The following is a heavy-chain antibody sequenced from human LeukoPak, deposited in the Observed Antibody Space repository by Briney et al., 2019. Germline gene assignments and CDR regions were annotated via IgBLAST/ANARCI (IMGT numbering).Heavy chain of an antibody. J-gene: IGHJ5*02. D-gene: IGHD6-19*01. CDR3: ARDMSEGYSSGWYL. CDR1: GFTFSSYW. Sequence: GGSLRLSCAASGFTFSSYWMSWVRQAPGKGLEWVANIKQDGSEKYYVDSVKGRFTISRDNAKNSLYLQMNSLRAEDTAVYYCARDMSEGYSSGWYLWGQGTLVTVSS. CDR2: IKQDGSEK. V-gene: IGHV3-7*01.